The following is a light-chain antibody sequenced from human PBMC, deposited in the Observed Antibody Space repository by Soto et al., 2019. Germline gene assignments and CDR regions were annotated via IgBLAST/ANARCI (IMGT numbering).Light chain of an antibody. CDR3: CSYAGSFPYV. J-gene: IGLJ1*01. Sequence: QSALTQPRSLSGSPGQSVTISCTGTSXDVGGYNYVSWYQQHPGKAPKLMIYDVSKRPSGVPDRFSGSKSGNTASLTISGLQAEDEADYYCCSYAGSFPYVFGTGTKVTGL. CDR1: SXDVGGYNY. CDR2: DVS. V-gene: IGLV2-11*01.